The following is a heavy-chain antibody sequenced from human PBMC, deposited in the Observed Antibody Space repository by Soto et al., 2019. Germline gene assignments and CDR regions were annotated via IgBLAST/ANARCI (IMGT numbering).Heavy chain of an antibody. CDR1: GFTFSSYA. V-gene: IGHV3-23*01. Sequence: GGSLRLSCAASGFTFSSYAMSWVRQAPGKGLEWVSAISGSGGSTYYADSVKGRFTISRDNSKNTLYLQMNSLRAEDTAVYYCAKKGVAYYYGSGSYEDYYYYYMDVWGKGTTVTVSS. CDR2: ISGSGGST. CDR3: AKKGVAYYYGSGSYEDYYYYYMDV. J-gene: IGHJ6*03. D-gene: IGHD3-10*01.